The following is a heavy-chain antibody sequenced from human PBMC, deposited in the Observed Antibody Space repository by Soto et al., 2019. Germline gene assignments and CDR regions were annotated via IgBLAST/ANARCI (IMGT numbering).Heavy chain of an antibody. CDR2: VYYSGST. CDR1: GGSIYSDGYY. CDR3: ARSVFP. J-gene: IGHJ5*02. V-gene: IGHV4-31*03. Sequence: SETLSLTCTVSGGSIYSDGYYWGWIRQPPGKGLEWIGNVYYSGSTYYNPSLKSRVTISVNTSKNQFSLKLSSVTAADTAVYYCARSVFPWGQGTLVTVSS.